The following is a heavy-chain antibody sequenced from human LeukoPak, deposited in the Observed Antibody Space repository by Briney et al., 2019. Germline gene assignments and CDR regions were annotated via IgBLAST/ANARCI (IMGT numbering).Heavy chain of an antibody. CDR1: GYSFTGYF. Sequence: ASVKVSCKASGYSFTGYFIHWVRQAPGQGLEWMGWISPYSGGTKYAQKFQGRFTMTRDTSISTAYMELSSLRSDDTALYYCIRDVFEAAPGDELDSWGPGTLVTVSS. CDR3: IRDVFEAAPGDELDS. CDR2: ISPYSGGT. V-gene: IGHV1-2*02. D-gene: IGHD2-21*02. J-gene: IGHJ4*02.